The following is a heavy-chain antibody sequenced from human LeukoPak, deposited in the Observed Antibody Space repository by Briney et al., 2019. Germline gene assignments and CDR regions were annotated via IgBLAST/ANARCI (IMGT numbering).Heavy chain of an antibody. CDR1: GGSISSSNW. V-gene: IGHV4-4*02. CDR2: IYHSGST. Sequence: SETLSLTCTVSGGSISSSNWWSWVRQPPGKGLEWIGEIYHSGSTNYNPSLKSRVTISVDKSKNQFSLKLSSVTAADTAVYYCATTSVLRYFDWLPRGFDYWGQGTLVTVSS. J-gene: IGHJ4*02. D-gene: IGHD3-9*01. CDR3: ATTSVLRYFDWLPRGFDY.